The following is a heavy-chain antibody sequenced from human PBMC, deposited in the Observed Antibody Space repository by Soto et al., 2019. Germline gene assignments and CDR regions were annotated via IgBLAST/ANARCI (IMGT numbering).Heavy chain of an antibody. Sequence: QVQLVQSGPEVKKTGASVKVSCRASGYFFTSYAIHWVRQAPGPRLEWLGWINAANGHTKYSQNFQGRVIITRDTSANTDYMEVSSLKSGDTAVYYCARRSIAVAGRNQLDYWGQGTRVTVFS. CDR3: ARRSIAVAGRNQLDY. J-gene: IGHJ4*02. CDR2: INAANGHT. V-gene: IGHV1-3*01. CDR1: GYFFTSYA. D-gene: IGHD6-19*01.